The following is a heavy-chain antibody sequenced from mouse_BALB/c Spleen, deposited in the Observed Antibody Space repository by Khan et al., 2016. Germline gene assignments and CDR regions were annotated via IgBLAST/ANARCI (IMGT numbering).Heavy chain of an antibody. Sequence: VRLQQSGAELVRSGALVKLSCTSSGFNIKDYYIHWVRQRPEQGLEWIGWIDPEHGDTEYAPKFQGTATMTAHTSSNTAYLHLSSLTSEDTAVYYGNAGYGNYDALDYWGQGTSVTVSS. CDR2: IDPEHGDT. J-gene: IGHJ4*01. D-gene: IGHD2-1*01. CDR1: GFNIKDYY. CDR3: NAGYGNYDALDY. V-gene: IGHV14-4*02.